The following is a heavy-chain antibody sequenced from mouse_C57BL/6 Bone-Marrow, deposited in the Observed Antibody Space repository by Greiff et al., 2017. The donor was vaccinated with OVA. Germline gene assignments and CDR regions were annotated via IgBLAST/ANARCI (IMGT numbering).Heavy chain of an antibody. CDR1: GYTFTDYY. CDR3: AIPSIYYYGSSSFDY. Sequence: VQLQQSGPVLVKPGASVKMSCKASGYTFTDYYMNWVKQSKGKSVEGIGVINPYNGGTSYNQKFKGKATLTVDKSSSTAYMELNSLTSEDSAVYYCAIPSIYYYGSSSFDYWGQGTTLTVSS. CDR2: INPYNGGT. D-gene: IGHD1-1*01. V-gene: IGHV1-19*01. J-gene: IGHJ2*01.